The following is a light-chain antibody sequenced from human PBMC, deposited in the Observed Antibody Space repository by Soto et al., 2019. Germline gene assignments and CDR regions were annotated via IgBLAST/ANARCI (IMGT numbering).Light chain of an antibody. CDR3: SSHTRSSTTSA. J-gene: IGLJ1*01. V-gene: IGLV2-14*01. Sequence: QSALTQPASVSGSPGQSITISCTGTSSDVGGYNYVSWYQQHPGKAPKLMIYDVSNRPSGVSNRFSGSKSANTASLTISGLQAQDEADYYCSSHTRSSTTSAFVTGTKVTAL. CDR1: SSDVGGYNY. CDR2: DVS.